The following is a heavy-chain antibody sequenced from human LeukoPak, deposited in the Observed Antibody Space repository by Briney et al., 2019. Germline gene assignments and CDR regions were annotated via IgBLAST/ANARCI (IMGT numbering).Heavy chain of an antibody. D-gene: IGHD3-3*01. CDR2: IKQDGSEK. CDR3: AGGITIFGVVLNWFDP. J-gene: IGHJ5*02. CDR1: GFTFSSYW. V-gene: IGHV3-7*04. Sequence: GGSLRLSCAASGFTFSSYWMSWVRQAPGKGLEWVANIKQDGSEKCYVDSVKGRFTISRDNAKNSLYLQMNSLRAEDTAVYYCAGGITIFGVVLNWFDPWGQGTLVTVSS.